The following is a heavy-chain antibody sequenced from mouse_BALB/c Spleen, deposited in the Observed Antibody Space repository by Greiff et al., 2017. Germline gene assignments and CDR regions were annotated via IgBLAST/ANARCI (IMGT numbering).Heavy chain of an antibody. CDR3: AREGGNYSFDY. Sequence: EVMVVESGGGLVQPGGSRKLSCAASGFTFSSFGMHWVRQAPEKGLEWVAYISSGSSTIYYADTVKGRFTISRDNPKNTLFLQMTSLRSEDTAMYYCAREGGNYSFDYWGQGTTLTVSS. V-gene: IGHV5-17*02. CDR1: GFTFSSFG. J-gene: IGHJ2*01. D-gene: IGHD2-1*01. CDR2: ISSGSSTI.